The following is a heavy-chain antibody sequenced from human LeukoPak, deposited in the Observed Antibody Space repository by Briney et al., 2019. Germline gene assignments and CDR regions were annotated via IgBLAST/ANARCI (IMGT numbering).Heavy chain of an antibody. Sequence: GGSLRLSCAASGFTFSSNSMNWVRQAPGKGLEWVSSISSSSSYIYYADSVKGRFTISRDNAKNSLYLQMNSLKIEDTAMYYCVIERAGAFENWGQGTLVTVSS. CDR3: VIERAGAFEN. V-gene: IGHV3-21*04. J-gene: IGHJ4*02. CDR1: GFTFSSNS. D-gene: IGHD6-19*01. CDR2: ISSSSSYI.